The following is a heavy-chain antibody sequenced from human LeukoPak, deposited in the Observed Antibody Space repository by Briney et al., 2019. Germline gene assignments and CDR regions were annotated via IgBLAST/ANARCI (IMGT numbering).Heavy chain of an antibody. Sequence: SGTLSLTCAVSGDSISSSYWWSWVRQPPGKGLEWIGEIYYSDSTNYNPSLKSRVTISVDKSKNQFSLKLYSVTAADTAVYYCARYFDWPWAFDIWGQGTMVTVSS. CDR2: IYYSDST. D-gene: IGHD3-9*01. V-gene: IGHV4-4*02. J-gene: IGHJ3*02. CDR1: GDSISSSYW. CDR3: ARYFDWPWAFDI.